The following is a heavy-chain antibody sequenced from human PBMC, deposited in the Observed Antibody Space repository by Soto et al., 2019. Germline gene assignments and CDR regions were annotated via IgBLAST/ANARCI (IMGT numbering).Heavy chain of an antibody. CDR3: ARDRRRYDFWSGYPNWFDP. Sequence: PSETLSLTCTVSGGSISSYYWSWIRQPAGKGLEWIGRIYTSGSTNYNPSLESRVTMSVDTSKNQFSLKLSSVTAADTAVYYCARDRRRYDFWSGYPNWFDPWGQGTQVTVSS. CDR2: IYTSGST. J-gene: IGHJ5*02. V-gene: IGHV4-4*07. D-gene: IGHD3-3*01. CDR1: GGSISSYY.